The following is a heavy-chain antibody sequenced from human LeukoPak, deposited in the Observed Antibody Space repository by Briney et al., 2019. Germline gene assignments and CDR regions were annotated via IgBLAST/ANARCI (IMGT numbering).Heavy chain of an antibody. CDR2: IYYSGST. CDR1: GGSISSSSYY. V-gene: IGHV4-39*07. CDR3: ARTPRIAAAGCFDY. J-gene: IGHJ4*02. D-gene: IGHD6-13*01. Sequence: SETLSLTCTVSGGSISSSSYYWGWIRQPPGKGLEWIGSIYYSGSTYYNPSLKSRVTISVDTSKNQFSLKLSSVTAADTAVYYCARTPRIAAAGCFDYWGQGTLVTVSS.